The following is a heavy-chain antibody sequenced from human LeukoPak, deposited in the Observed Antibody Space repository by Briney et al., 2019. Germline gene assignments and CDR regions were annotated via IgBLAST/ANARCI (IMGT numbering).Heavy chain of an antibody. D-gene: IGHD6-19*01. Sequence: GGSLRLFCAASGFAFSSQAMGWVRQAPGKGLEWVSVIGDSGDPTYYADSVKGRFTISRDNSKNTLYLQMNSLRAEDTALYYCAKDARRSSGWYFFDHWGQGTLVTVSS. CDR1: GFAFSSQA. CDR2: IGDSGDPT. V-gene: IGHV3-23*01. J-gene: IGHJ4*02. CDR3: AKDARRSSGWYFFDH.